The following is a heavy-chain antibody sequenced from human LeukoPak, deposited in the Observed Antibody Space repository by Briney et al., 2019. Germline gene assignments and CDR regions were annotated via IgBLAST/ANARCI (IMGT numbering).Heavy chain of an antibody. J-gene: IGHJ6*03. V-gene: IGHV4-38-2*02. CDR1: GYSISSGYY. Sequence: SETLSLTCTVSGYSISSGYYWGWIRQPPGKGLEWIGEINHSGSTNYTPSLKSRVTISVDTSKNQFSLKLSSVTAADTAVYYCARRAAHYGSGSYYNADYYYYYMDVWGKGTTVTISS. CDR2: INHSGST. D-gene: IGHD3-10*01. CDR3: ARRAAHYGSGSYYNADYYYYYMDV.